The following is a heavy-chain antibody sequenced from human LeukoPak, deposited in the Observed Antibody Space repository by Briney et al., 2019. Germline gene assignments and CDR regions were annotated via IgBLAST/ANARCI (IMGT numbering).Heavy chain of an antibody. J-gene: IGHJ4*02. CDR2: SNCSGGSS. Sequence: GGSLTLSCAASGFTFDEYTMSWLRQVPGKGVEWVTGSNCSGGSSGYADSVKGRFTISRNNAKNSLYLQMNSRRVEDTALYYCARDWFARLGELSPDRAFDYWGQGTLVTVSS. CDR3: ARDWFARLGELSPDRAFDY. V-gene: IGHV3-20*04. CDR1: GFTFDEYT. D-gene: IGHD3-16*02.